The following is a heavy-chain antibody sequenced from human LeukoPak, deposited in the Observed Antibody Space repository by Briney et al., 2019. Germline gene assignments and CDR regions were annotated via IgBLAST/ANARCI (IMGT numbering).Heavy chain of an antibody. J-gene: IGHJ6*02. V-gene: IGHV3-7*01. CDR2: IKEDGSEK. CDR3: ARDRIRVQLWLGGMDV. CDR1: GFTFISYW. D-gene: IGHD3-22*01. Sequence: GGSLRLSCAASGFTFISYWMTWVRQAPGKGLEWVANIKEDGSEKFYVDSVKGRFTISRDNANNSVYLQMNNLGAEDTAVYYCARDRIRVQLWLGGMDVWGQGTPVTVSS.